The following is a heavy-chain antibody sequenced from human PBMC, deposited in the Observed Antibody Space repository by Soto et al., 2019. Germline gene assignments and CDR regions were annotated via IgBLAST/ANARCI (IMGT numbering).Heavy chain of an antibody. Sequence: QLHLVQSGAVVKKPGASVTVSCSASGYPVTAYYMHWVRQAPGRGLEWMGGINPATGAAKYTQTFQGRVTMPRDTSTSKVFMELGGLKSEDPAVFYWAGGGGVGVAGSAAFDMWGQGTLVTVSS. J-gene: IGHJ3*02. D-gene: IGHD3-3*01. CDR1: GYPVTAYY. CDR2: INPATGAA. CDR3: AGGGGVGVAGSAAFDM. V-gene: IGHV1-2*02.